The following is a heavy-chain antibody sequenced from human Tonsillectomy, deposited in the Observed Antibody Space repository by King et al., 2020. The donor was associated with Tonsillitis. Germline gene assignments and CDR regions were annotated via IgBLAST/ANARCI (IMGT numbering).Heavy chain of an antibody. V-gene: IGHV4-34*01. CDR1: GGSFSDYF. J-gene: IGHJ4*02. CDR2: INHSGST. D-gene: IGHD3-3*01. Sequence: VQLQQWGAGLLKPSETLSLTCAVYGGSFSDYFWSWIRQPPGKGLEWIGDINHSGSTNFNPSLKSRVSISMDTSKNQFSLKLSSVTAPDTAVYFCARGKYDFWSGYSDYFDYWGRGTLVTVPS. CDR3: ARGKYDFWSGYSDYFDY.